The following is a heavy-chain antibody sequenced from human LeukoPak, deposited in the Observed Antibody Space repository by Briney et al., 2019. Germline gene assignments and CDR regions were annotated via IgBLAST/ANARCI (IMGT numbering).Heavy chain of an antibody. D-gene: IGHD2/OR15-2a*01. J-gene: IGHJ4*02. Sequence: SETLSLTCTVSGGSISSSGYYWGWLRQPPGKGLEWIGSIYSDGNTHYNPSHKSRVTISVDTSKNQFSLKVTSVTAADTAVYYCAREIGSRQGSNIWGQGTLVTVSS. CDR1: GGSISSSGYY. CDR3: AREIGSRQGSNI. V-gene: IGHV4-39*02. CDR2: IYSDGNT.